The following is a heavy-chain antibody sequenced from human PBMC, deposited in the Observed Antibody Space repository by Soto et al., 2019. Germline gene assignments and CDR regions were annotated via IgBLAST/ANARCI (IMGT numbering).Heavy chain of an antibody. CDR2: IIPIFGTA. CDR1: GGTFSSYA. D-gene: IGHD5-12*01. CDR3: AREGVEMATIMYYYGMDV. J-gene: IGHJ6*02. V-gene: IGHV1-69*13. Sequence: GASVKVSCKASGGTFSSYAISWVRQAPGQGLEWMGGIIPIFGTANYAQKFQGRVTITADESTSTAYMELSSLRSEDTAVYYCAREGVEMATIMYYYGMDVWGQGTTVTSP.